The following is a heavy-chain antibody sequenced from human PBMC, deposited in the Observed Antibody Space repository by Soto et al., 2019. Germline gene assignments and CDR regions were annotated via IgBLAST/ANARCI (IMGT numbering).Heavy chain of an antibody. V-gene: IGHV4-30-4*01. J-gene: IGHJ4*02. CDR1: GGSISSGDYY. CDR2: IYYSGST. Sequence: QVQLQESGPGLVKPSQTLSLTCTVSGGSISSGDYYWSWIRQPPGKGLEWIGYIYYSGSTYYNPSLKSXXTXSXXTSKNQFSLKLSSVTAADTAVYYCARDKTGYNFDYWGQGTLVTVSS. D-gene: IGHD5-18*01. CDR3: ARDKTGYNFDY.